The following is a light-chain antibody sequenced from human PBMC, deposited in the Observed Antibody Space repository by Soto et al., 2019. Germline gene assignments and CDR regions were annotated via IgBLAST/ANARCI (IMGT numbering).Light chain of an antibody. CDR2: EVS. CDR3: SSYAGSNNFVV. J-gene: IGLJ2*01. V-gene: IGLV2-8*01. Sequence: QSVLTQPPSASGSPGQSVTISCTGTSSDVGGYNYVSWYQQHPGKAPKLMIYEVSKRPSGVPDRFSGSKSGNTASLTVSGLHAEDEADYYCSSYAGSNNFVVFGGGTKLTGL. CDR1: SSDVGGYNY.